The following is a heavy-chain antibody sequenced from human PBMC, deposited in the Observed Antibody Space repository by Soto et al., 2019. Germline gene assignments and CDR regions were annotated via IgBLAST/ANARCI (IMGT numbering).Heavy chain of an antibody. V-gene: IGHV4-39*01. Sequence: QLQLQESGPGLVKPSETLSLTCTVSGGSVYGSSQYWGWIRQPPGKGLEWIGSIHYYGSAYYNPSLKSRVTISIDTSKNQCSLKLSSVTAAYTAVYYCARPPPYYCTAFDIWGHGTMVTVSS. CDR2: IHYYGSA. J-gene: IGHJ3*02. D-gene: IGHD3-10*01. CDR1: GGSVYGSSQY. CDR3: ARPPPYYCTAFDI.